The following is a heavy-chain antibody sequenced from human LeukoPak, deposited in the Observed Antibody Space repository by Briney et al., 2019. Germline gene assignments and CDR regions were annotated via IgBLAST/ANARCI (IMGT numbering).Heavy chain of an antibody. D-gene: IGHD2-15*01. CDR3: ARVRSGGSCYSVSCSYYYYYGMDV. J-gene: IGHJ6*02. CDR1: GFTVSGNY. V-gene: IGHV3-53*01. CDR2: IYSGGST. Sequence: GGSLRLSCAASGFTVSGNYMSWVRQPPGKGLEWVSVIYSGGSTYYADSVKGRFTISRDNSKNTLYLQMNSLRAEDTAVYYCARVRSGGSCYSVSCSYYYYYGMDVWGQGTTVTVSS.